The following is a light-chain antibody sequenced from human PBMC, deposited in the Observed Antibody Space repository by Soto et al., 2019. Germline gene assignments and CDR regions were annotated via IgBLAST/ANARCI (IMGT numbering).Light chain of an antibody. CDR3: QQFSSYPLT. J-gene: IGKJ4*01. V-gene: IGKV3-20*01. Sequence: EFVLTQSPGTMSFSPGERATLSCXXSQTVRNNYLAWYQQKPGQAPRLLIYDASSRATGIPDRFSGGGSGTDFTLTISRLEPEDFAVYYCQQFSSYPLTFGGGTKVDIK. CDR1: QTVRNNY. CDR2: DAS.